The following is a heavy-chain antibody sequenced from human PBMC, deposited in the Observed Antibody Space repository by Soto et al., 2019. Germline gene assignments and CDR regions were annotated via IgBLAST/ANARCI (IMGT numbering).Heavy chain of an antibody. Sequence: QVQMVQSGAEVKKPGASVKVSCKASGHTFTGHHMHWVRQAPGQGLEWMGLIDLDIGDTKYVQKFQGRITSTSDTSITTAYMELRGLRSDDTAVYYCGLEPTGTGGFDYWGQGTLVTVS. V-gene: IGHV1-2*02. CDR3: GLEPTGTGGFDY. J-gene: IGHJ4*02. CDR1: GHTFTGHH. CDR2: IDLDIGDT. D-gene: IGHD7-27*01.